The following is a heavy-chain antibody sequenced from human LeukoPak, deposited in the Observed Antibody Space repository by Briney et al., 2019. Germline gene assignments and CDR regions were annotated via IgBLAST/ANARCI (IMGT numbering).Heavy chain of an antibody. CDR3: ARNPVRARGALHYYYYMDV. D-gene: IGHD3-10*01. J-gene: IGHJ6*03. CDR1: GGSFSGYY. Sequence: SETLSLTCAVYGGSFSGYYWSWIRQPPGKGLEGIGEINHSGSTNYNPSLKSRVTISVDTSKNQFSLKLSSVTAADTAVYYCARNPVRARGALHYYYYMDVWGKGTTVTISS. V-gene: IGHV4-34*01. CDR2: INHSGST.